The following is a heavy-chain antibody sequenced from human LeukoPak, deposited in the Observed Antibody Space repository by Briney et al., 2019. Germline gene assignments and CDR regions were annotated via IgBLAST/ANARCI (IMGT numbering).Heavy chain of an antibody. CDR3: AKAWAGWGEYYFDY. D-gene: IGHD6-19*01. J-gene: IGHJ4*02. CDR2: ISGSGGST. CDR1: GFTFSSYA. V-gene: IGHV3-23*01. Sequence: PGGSLRLSCAASGFTFSSYAMSWVRQAPGKGREWVSAISGSGGSTYYADSVKGRFTISRDNSKTTLYLQMNSLRAEDTAVYYCAKAWAGWGEYYFDYWGQGTLVTVSS.